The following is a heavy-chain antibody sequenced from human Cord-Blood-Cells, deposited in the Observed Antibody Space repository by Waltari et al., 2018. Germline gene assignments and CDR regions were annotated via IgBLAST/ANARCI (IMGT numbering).Heavy chain of an antibody. Sequence: QVQLVESGGGVVQPGGSLRLSCAASGFTFSSYGMHWVRQAPGKGLEWVAFIRDDGSNKDYADSVKGRFTISRDNSKNTLYLQMNSLRAEDTAVYYCAKDRVCSGGSCYWYFDLWGRGTLVTVSS. CDR2: IRDDGSNK. V-gene: IGHV3-30*02. D-gene: IGHD2-15*01. CDR3: AKDRVCSGGSCYWYFDL. CDR1: GFTFSSYG. J-gene: IGHJ2*01.